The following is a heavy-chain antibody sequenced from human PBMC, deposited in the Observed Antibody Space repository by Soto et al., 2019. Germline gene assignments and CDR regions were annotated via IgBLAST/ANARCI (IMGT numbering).Heavy chain of an antibody. CDR1: GGSISHYY. CDR3: ARGPGGFGDFSLDY. CDR2: IYSGGST. V-gene: IGHV4-4*07. J-gene: IGHJ4*02. D-gene: IGHD3-10*01. Sequence: QVQLQESGPGLVKPSETLSLTCAVSGGSISHYYWSWIRQPAGKGLEWIGRIYSGGSTNYNPSLESRVTMSVDTSKNQFSLNLNSVTAADAAIYFCARGPGGFGDFSLDYWGQGTLVTVSS.